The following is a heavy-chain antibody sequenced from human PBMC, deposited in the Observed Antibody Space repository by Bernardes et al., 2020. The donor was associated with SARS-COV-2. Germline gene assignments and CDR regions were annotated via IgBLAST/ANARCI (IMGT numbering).Heavy chain of an antibody. V-gene: IGHV3-23*01. D-gene: IGHD4-17*01. J-gene: IGHJ4*02. CDR1: GFTFSNYG. CDR3: AKAGSYGDYVYQFDY. Sequence: GGSLRLSCAASGFTFSNYGMTWVRQAPGKGLEWVSTISGSGGSTFYADSVQGRFTISRDNSKNTLYLEMNSLRAEDTAVYNCAKAGSYGDYVYQFDYWGQGTLVTVSS. CDR2: ISGSGGST.